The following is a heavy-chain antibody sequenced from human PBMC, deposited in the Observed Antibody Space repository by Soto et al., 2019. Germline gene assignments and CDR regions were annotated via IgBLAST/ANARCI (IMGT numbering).Heavy chain of an antibody. Sequence: EVQLLESGGGLVQPGGSLRLSCAASGFTFSTNSMTWVRQAPGKGLEWVCGISGGGDSTHYADSVKGRFTISRDNSKNMVYLQMNSLTADDTAVYFCSQWDGYGDQWGQGTLLTVSS. J-gene: IGHJ5*02. V-gene: IGHV3-23*01. CDR2: ISGGGDST. CDR1: GFTFSTNS. CDR3: SQWDGYGDQ. D-gene: IGHD5-12*01.